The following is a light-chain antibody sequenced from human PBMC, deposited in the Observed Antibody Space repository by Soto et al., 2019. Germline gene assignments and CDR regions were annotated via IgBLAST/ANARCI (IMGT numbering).Light chain of an antibody. V-gene: IGKV1-5*01. J-gene: IGKJ4*01. CDR1: QSISSY. CDR3: QQYGSFSPIT. Sequence: DIQMTQSPSSLSASVGDRVTITCRASQSISSYLNWYQQKPGKAPKLLIYDASSLESGVPSRFSGSGSGTEFTLTISSLQPDDFATYYCQQYGSFSPITFGGGTKVEI. CDR2: DAS.